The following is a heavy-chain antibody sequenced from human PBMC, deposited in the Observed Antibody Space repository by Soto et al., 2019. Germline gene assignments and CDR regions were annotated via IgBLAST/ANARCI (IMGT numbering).Heavy chain of an antibody. J-gene: IGHJ4*02. D-gene: IGHD6-13*01. CDR3: ARPRDAAGTVDY. V-gene: IGHV4-39*01. CDR2: IYYSGST. CDR1: GGSISSSSYY. Sequence: QLQLQESGPGLVKPSETLSLTCTVSGGSISSSSYYWGWIRQPPGKGLEWIGSIYYSGSTYYNPSLKSRVTISVDTSKNQFSLKLSSVTAADTAVYCCARPRDAAGTVDYWGQGTLVTVSS.